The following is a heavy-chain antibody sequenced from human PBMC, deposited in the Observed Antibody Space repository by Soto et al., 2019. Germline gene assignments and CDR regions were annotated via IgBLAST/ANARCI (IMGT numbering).Heavy chain of an antibody. Sequence: EVQLVESGGGLVKPGGSLRLSCADSGFTFSSYSMNWVRQAPGKGLEWVSSISSSSSYIYYADSVKGRFTISRDNAKNSLYLQMNSLRAEHTAVYYCARDWGYSSSWPTHGMDVWGQGTTVTVSS. CDR1: GFTFSSYS. V-gene: IGHV3-21*01. D-gene: IGHD6-13*01. J-gene: IGHJ6*02. CDR3: ARDWGYSSSWPTHGMDV. CDR2: ISSSSSYI.